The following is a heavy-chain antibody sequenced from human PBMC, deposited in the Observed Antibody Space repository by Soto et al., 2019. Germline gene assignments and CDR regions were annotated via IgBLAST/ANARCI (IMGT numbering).Heavy chain of an antibody. J-gene: IGHJ4*02. CDR3: ARGADGDYFAS. CDR1: GGSINSDY. CDR2: ISYTGST. D-gene: IGHD3-16*01. Sequence: QVQLQESGPGLVKPSDSLSLTCTVSGGSINSDYWSWIRQPPGKGLEWIGRISYTGSTNYNPSLKRRVTISPDTSKTQFSLKLSSVTAADTAVYYCARGADGDYFASWGQGTLVTVSS. V-gene: IGHV4-59*07.